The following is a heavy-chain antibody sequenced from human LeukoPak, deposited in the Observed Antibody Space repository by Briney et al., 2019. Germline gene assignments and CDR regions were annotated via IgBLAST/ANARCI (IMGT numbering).Heavy chain of an antibody. CDR1: GYSISSGYY. CDR2: ISSSSGTI. CDR3: ARVGTDNYYGSGSYLDY. V-gene: IGHV3-11*04. J-gene: IGHJ4*02. Sequence: PSETLSLTCTVSGYSISSGYYWGWIRQPPGKGLEWVSYISSSSGTIYYADSVKGRFTISRDNAKNSLYLQMNSLRAEDTAVYYCARVGTDNYYGSGSYLDYWGQGTLVTVSS. D-gene: IGHD3-10*01.